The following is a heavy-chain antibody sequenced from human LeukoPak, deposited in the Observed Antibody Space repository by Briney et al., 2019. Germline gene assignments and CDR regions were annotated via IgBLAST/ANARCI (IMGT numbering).Heavy chain of an antibody. J-gene: IGHJ6*02. V-gene: IGHV3-23*01. CDR2: ISGSGGST. CDR3: AKGSFGMDV. Sequence: GGSLRLSCAASGFTFSSYAMSWVRQVPGKGLEWASAISGSGGSTFYADSVKGRFTISRDNSKNTLYLQMNSLRAEEAAVYYCAKGSFGMDVWGQGTTVTVSS. CDR1: GFTFSSYA.